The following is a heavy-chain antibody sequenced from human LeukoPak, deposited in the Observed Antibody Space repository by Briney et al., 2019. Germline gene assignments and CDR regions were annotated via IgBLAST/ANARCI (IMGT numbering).Heavy chain of an antibody. Sequence: GGSLRLSCAASGFTFSAYSMTWVRQAPGKGLEWVSSISTSSSYIYYADSVKGRFTISRDNAKSTLFLQMNSLRTEDTAVYYCAKDQRFGDLLRVDIEYWGQGTLVTVSS. CDR1: GFTFSAYS. J-gene: IGHJ4*02. D-gene: IGHD3-10*01. CDR2: ISTSSSYI. V-gene: IGHV3-21*01. CDR3: AKDQRFGDLLRVDIEY.